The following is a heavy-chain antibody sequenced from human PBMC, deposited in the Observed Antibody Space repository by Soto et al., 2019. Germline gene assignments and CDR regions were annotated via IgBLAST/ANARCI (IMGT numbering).Heavy chain of an antibody. CDR1: VDSVSSNSAA. Sequence: PSQTLSLTFVISVDSVSSNSAAWNWIRQSPSRGLERLGRTYYRSKWYNDYAVSVKSRITINPDTSKNQFSLQLNSVTPEDTAVYYCARVYPWMAAAGPYYGMDVWGQGTTVTVSS. D-gene: IGHD6-13*01. J-gene: IGHJ6*02. CDR2: TYYRSKWYN. V-gene: IGHV6-1*01. CDR3: ARVYPWMAAAGPYYGMDV.